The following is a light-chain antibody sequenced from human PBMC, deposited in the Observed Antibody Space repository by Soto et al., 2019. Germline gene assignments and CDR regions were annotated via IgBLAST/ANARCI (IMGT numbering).Light chain of an antibody. CDR1: SSDVGDYNY. V-gene: IGLV2-14*01. J-gene: IGLJ2*01. Sequence: QSALTQPASVSGSPGQSITISCTGTSSDVGDYNYVSWYQQHPGKAPKLIIYGVSNRPSGISNRFSGSKSGNTASLIISGLQAEDEADYYCSSYTSTNTLVFGGGTKLTVL. CDR3: SSYTSTNTLV. CDR2: GVS.